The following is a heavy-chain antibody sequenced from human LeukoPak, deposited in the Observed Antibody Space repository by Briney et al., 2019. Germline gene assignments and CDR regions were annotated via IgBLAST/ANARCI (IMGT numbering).Heavy chain of an antibody. CDR1: GGSISSYY. Sequence: SETLSLTCTVSGGSISSYYWSWIRQPPGKGLEWIGYIYYSGSTNYNPSLQSRVTISVDTSKNQFSLKLISVTAADTAVYYCARDLDYYDSTWFDPWGQGTLVTVSS. D-gene: IGHD3-22*01. CDR3: ARDLDYYDSTWFDP. J-gene: IGHJ5*02. CDR2: IYYSGST. V-gene: IGHV4-59*12.